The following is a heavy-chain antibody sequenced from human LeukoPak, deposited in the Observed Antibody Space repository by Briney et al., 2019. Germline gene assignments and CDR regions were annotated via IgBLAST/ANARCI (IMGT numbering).Heavy chain of an antibody. CDR1: GGSISSYY. D-gene: IGHD3-3*01. Sequence: PSETLSLTCTVSGGSISSYYWSWIRQPPGKGLKWIGYIYTSGSTNYNPSLKSRVTISVDTSKNQFSLKLSSVTAADTAVYYCARLAPYYDFWSGYLSYMDVWGKGTTVTVSS. CDR2: IYTSGST. J-gene: IGHJ6*03. V-gene: IGHV4-4*09. CDR3: ARLAPYYDFWSGYLSYMDV.